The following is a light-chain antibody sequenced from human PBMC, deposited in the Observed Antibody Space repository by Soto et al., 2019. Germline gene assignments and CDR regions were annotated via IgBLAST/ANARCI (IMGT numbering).Light chain of an antibody. V-gene: IGKV3-15*01. Sequence: EIVMTQSPATLSVSPGERATLSCRASQSVSSNLAWYQQKPGQAPRLLIYGASTRATGIPASFSGSGSGTEFTLTISSLQSEDFSVYYRQQYNNWPLTFGGGTKVEIK. CDR1: QSVSSN. CDR3: QQYNNWPLT. J-gene: IGKJ4*01. CDR2: GAS.